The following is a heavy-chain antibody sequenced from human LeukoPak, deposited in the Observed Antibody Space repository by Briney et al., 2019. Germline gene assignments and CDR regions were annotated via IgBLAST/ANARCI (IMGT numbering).Heavy chain of an antibody. CDR1: GFTFSNYV. Sequence: GSLRLSCAASGFTFSNYVMSWIRQPPGKGLEWIGEINHSGSTNYNPSLKSRVTISVDTSKNQFSLKLSSVTAADTAVYYCARGKGYSGSYSLDYWGQGTLVTVSS. CDR2: INHSGST. J-gene: IGHJ4*02. CDR3: ARGKGYSGSYSLDY. V-gene: IGHV4-34*01. D-gene: IGHD1-26*01.